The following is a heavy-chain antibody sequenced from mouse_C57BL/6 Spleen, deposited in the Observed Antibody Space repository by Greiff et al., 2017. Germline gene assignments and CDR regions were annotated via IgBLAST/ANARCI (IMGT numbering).Heavy chain of an antibody. Sequence: EVKLMESGGGLVQPKGSLKLSCAASGFSFNTYAMNWVRQAPGKGLEWVARIRSKSNKYATYYADSVKDRFTISRDDSESMLYLQMNHLKTEDTAMYYFVRHDYRDYFDYWGQGTTLTVSS. V-gene: IGHV10-1*01. CDR3: VRHDYRDYFDY. CDR2: IRSKSNKYAT. J-gene: IGHJ2*01. CDR1: GFSFNTYA. D-gene: IGHD2-14*01.